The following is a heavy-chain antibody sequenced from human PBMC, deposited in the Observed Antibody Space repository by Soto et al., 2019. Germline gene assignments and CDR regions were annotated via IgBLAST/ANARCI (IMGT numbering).Heavy chain of an antibody. J-gene: IGHJ6*02. CDR2: MSGDTATT. D-gene: IGHD6-19*01. Sequence: GGSLRLSCAASGFSFNEYSMTWVRQAPGKGLQWVSAMSGDTATTHYADSVKGRFTISRDNSRDTLYLQMNSLRVEDTAIYYCAKPLQQWLLQGSGVDVWGQGTTVTVSS. V-gene: IGHV3-23*01. CDR3: AKPLQQWLLQGSGVDV. CDR1: GFSFNEYS.